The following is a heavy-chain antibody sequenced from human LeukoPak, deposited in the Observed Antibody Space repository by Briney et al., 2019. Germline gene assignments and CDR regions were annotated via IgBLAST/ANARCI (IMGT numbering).Heavy chain of an antibody. V-gene: IGHV4-39*01. Sequence: SETLSLTCTVSGGSIGSSSYYWGWIRQPPGQGLEWIGSISYSGSTYYNPSLKSRVTISVDTSRNQFSLKLSSVTAADTAVYYCARGSTVMDAFDIWGQGTMVTVSS. CDR3: ARGSTVMDAFDI. D-gene: IGHD4-17*01. CDR1: GGSIGSSSYY. J-gene: IGHJ3*02. CDR2: ISYSGST.